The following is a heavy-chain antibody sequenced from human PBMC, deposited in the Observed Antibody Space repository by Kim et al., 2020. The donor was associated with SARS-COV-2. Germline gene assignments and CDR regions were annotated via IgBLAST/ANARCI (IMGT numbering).Heavy chain of an antibody. D-gene: IGHD6-6*01. CDR2: GTP. CDR3: AREWQLVLDF. J-gene: IGHJ4*02. V-gene: IGHV1-69*01. Sequence: GTPNYAPSFQGRVTITADESTNTAYMELSSLKSDDTAVYYCAREWQLVLDFWGQGSLVTVSS.